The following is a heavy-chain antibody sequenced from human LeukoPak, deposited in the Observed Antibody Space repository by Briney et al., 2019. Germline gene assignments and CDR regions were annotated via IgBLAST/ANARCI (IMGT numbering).Heavy chain of an antibody. CDR2: IYTSGST. D-gene: IGHD6-13*01. V-gene: IGHV4-4*07. J-gene: IGHJ4*02. Sequence: SETLSLTCTVSGGSISSYYWSWIRQPAGKGLEWIGRIYTSGSTNYNPSLKSRVTMSVDTSKNQFSLKLSSVPAADTAAYYCARENPFIAAAVWVNWGQGTLVTVSS. CDR3: ARENPFIAAAVWVN. CDR1: GGSISSYY.